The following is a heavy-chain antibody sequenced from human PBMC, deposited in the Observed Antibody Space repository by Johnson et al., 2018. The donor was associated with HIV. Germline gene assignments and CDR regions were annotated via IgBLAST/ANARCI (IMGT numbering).Heavy chain of an antibody. CDR2: ISLNSGSI. Sequence: VQLVESGGGLVQPGGSLRLRCAASGFTFEDYAMHWVRQAPGKGLEWVSGISLNSGSIGYADSVKGRFTISRDNAKNSLYLQMNSLTPEDTAVYYCARGAVSGYVSVDAFHIWGQGTLVTVSS. J-gene: IGHJ3*02. V-gene: IGHV3-9*01. CDR3: ARGAVSGYVSVDAFHI. CDR1: GFTFEDYA. D-gene: IGHD5-12*01.